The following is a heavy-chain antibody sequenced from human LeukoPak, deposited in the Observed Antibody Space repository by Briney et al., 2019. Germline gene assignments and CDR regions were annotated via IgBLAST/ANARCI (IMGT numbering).Heavy chain of an antibody. D-gene: IGHD6-6*01. Sequence: ASVKVSCKASGYTFTSYYMHWVRQAPGQGLEWMGWINPNSGGTNYAQKFQGWVTMTRDTSISTAYMELSRLRSDDTAVYYCARGEDSNNLIDYWGQGTLVTVSS. CDR1: GYTFTSYY. V-gene: IGHV1-2*04. CDR3: ARGEDSNNLIDY. J-gene: IGHJ4*01. CDR2: INPNSGGT.